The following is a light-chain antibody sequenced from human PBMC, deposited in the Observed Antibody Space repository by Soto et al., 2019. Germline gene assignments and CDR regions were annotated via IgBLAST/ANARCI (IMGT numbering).Light chain of an antibody. V-gene: IGKV1-33*01. CDR3: QHYDNLPPFT. J-gene: IGKJ3*01. CDR2: GAS. Sequence: DIQMTQSPSSLSASVGDRVTITCQASQDIRKYLNWYQQKAGRAPKLLIYGASNLETGVPSRFSGSGYGTDFTFTISSLQAEDIATYYCQHYDNLPPFTFGPGTNVAIK. CDR1: QDIRKY.